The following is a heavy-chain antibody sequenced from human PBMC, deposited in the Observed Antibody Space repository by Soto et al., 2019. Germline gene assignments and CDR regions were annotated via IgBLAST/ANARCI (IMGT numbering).Heavy chain of an antibody. D-gene: IGHD6-13*01. Sequence: SETLSLTCAVYGGSFSGYYWSWIRQPPGKGLEWIGEINHSGSTNYNPSLKSRVTISVDTSKNQFSLKLSSVTAADTAVYYCARFHPCSWYVDYWGQGTLVTVS. CDR2: INHSGST. CDR1: GGSFSGYY. J-gene: IGHJ4*02. V-gene: IGHV4-34*01. CDR3: ARFHPCSWYVDY.